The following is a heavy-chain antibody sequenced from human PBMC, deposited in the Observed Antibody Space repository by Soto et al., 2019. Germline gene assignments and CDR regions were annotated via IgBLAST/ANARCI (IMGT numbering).Heavy chain of an antibody. V-gene: IGHV1-3*01. Sequence: ASVKVSCKASGYTFTSYAMHWVRQAPGQRLEWMGWINAGNGNTKYSQKFQGRVTITRDTSASTAYMELSSLRSEDTAVYYRARGGRVGATEYFQHWGQGTLVTVSS. D-gene: IGHD1-26*01. CDR3: ARGGRVGATEYFQH. CDR1: GYTFTSYA. J-gene: IGHJ1*01. CDR2: INAGNGNT.